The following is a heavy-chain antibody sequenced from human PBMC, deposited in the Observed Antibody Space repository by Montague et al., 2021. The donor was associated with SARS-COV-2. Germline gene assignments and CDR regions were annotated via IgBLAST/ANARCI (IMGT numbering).Heavy chain of an antibody. CDR1: GFTFSSYE. D-gene: IGHD1-26*01. Sequence: SRRLSCAASGFTFSSYEMNWVRQAPGKGLEWVSYISSSGSTIYYADSVKGRFTISRDNAKNSLYLQMNSLRAEDTAVYYCAPREWELGAFDIWGQGTMVTVSS. CDR3: APREWELGAFDI. V-gene: IGHV3-48*03. CDR2: ISSSGSTI. J-gene: IGHJ3*02.